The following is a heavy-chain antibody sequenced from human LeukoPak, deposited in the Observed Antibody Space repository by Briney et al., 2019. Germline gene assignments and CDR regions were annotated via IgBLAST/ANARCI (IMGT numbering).Heavy chain of an antibody. V-gene: IGHV3-33*06. D-gene: IGHD3-10*01. J-gene: IGHJ4*02. CDR3: AKDKGVRYFDY. CDR2: IWSDGSKT. CDR1: GLSFSSSG. Sequence: RGSLRLSCAASGLSFSSSGMHWVRQAPGKGLEWVAMIWSDGSKTYYADSVKGRFTISRDNSKNTVYLQMNSLRAEDTAVYYCAKDKGVRYFDYWGQGTLVTVSS.